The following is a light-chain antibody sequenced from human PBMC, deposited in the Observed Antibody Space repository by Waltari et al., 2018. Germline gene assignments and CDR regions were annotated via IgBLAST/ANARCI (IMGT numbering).Light chain of an antibody. J-gene: IGKJ4*01. CDR2: KAS. Sequence: IQMTQSPSTLSASVGDRVTITCRASQSVSIFFSWYQQKPGRAPKLLLSKASTLQGGVPSRFSGSGSGTEITLTISNLQPDDFATYYCQQYNTYPVTFGGGTKVEIK. V-gene: IGKV1-5*03. CDR1: QSVSIF. CDR3: QQYNTYPVT.